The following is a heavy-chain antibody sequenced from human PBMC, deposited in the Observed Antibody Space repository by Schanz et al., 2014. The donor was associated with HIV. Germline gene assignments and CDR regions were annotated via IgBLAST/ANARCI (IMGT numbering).Heavy chain of an antibody. CDR3: ARDRMTANWKNSMDL. D-gene: IGHD2-21*02. J-gene: IGHJ6*02. CDR1: GFTFSSYG. Sequence: QVQLVESGGGVVQPGKSLRLSCAASGFTFSSYGMHWVRQAPGKGLEWVAVIWYDGSNKYYTDSVKGRFTISRDSSKNTLYLQMNSLRAEDTAVYYCARDRMTANWKNSMDLWGQGTTVTVSS. V-gene: IGHV3-33*01. CDR2: IWYDGSNK.